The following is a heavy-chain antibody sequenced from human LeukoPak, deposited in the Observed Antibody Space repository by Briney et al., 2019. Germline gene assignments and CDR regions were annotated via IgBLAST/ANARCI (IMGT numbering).Heavy chain of an antibody. Sequence: SETLSLTCAVYGGSSSGYYWSWIRQPPGKGLEWIGEINHSGSTNYNPSLKSRVTISVDTSKNQFSLKLSSVTAADTAVYYCARYSSGWYTNFDYWGQGTLVTVSS. CDR3: ARYSSGWYTNFDY. D-gene: IGHD6-19*01. CDR1: GGSSSGYY. CDR2: INHSGST. J-gene: IGHJ4*02. V-gene: IGHV4-34*01.